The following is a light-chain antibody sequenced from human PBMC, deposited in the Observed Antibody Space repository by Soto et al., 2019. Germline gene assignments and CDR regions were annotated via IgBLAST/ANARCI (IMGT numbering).Light chain of an antibody. CDR2: AAS. CDR1: QSIRRF. V-gene: IGKV1-39*01. CDR3: QQSYITPVT. Sequence: DIQMTQSPSSLSASVGDRVTLTCRASQSIRRFLNWYQQKPEKAPKLLMYAASSLESGVPSRFSGSGSGTGFTLTISSLQLEDFATYHCQQSYITPVTFGQGTRVEIK. J-gene: IGKJ5*01.